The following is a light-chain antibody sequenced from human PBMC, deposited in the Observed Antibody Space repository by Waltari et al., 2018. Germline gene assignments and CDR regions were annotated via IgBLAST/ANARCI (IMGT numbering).Light chain of an antibody. J-gene: IGLJ3*02. V-gene: IGLV2-23*02. CDR3: CSYSTGGSWM. CDR1: SNTVCAYNL. CDR2: YVS. Sequence: QSALTQPVSVSVSPGHSVTIPCPCTSNTVCAYNLFSWYQHHPDQAPKLLIFYVSKPPSGVSNRFSGSKSGNTASLTISGLQTEDEADYYCCSYSTGGSWMFGGGTKLNVL.